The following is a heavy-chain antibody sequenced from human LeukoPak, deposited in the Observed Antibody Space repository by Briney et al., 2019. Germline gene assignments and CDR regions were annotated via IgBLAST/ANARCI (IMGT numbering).Heavy chain of an antibody. CDR3: ARDWDIVVVPAASRAFDI. CDR2: INPNSGGT. V-gene: IGHV1-2*02. J-gene: IGHJ3*02. D-gene: IGHD2-2*01. CDR1: GYTFTSYD. Sequence: ASVKVSCKASGYTFTSYDINWVRQAPGQGLEWMGWINPNSGGTNYAQKFQGRVTMTRDTSISTAYMELSRLRSDDTAVYYCARDWDIVVVPAASRAFDIWGQGTMVTVSS.